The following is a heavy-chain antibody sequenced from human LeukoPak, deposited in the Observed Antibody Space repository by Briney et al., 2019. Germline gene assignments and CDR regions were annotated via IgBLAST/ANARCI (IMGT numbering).Heavy chain of an antibody. D-gene: IGHD3-3*01. CDR3: ARGHRYDFWSGYSTDYFDY. J-gene: IGHJ4*02. CDR1: GGSISSYY. Sequence: SETLSLTCTVSGGSISSYYWGWIRQPPGKGLEWIGSIYHSGSTYYNPSLKSRVTISVDTSKSQFSLKLSSVTAADTAVYYCARGHRYDFWSGYSTDYFDYWGQGTLVTVSS. CDR2: IYHSGST. V-gene: IGHV4-38-2*02.